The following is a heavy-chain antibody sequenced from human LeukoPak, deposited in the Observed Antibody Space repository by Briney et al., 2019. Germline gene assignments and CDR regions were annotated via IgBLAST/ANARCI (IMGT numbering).Heavy chain of an antibody. CDR2: IKQDGSDK. Sequence: GSLRLSCAASGFTFTKYWMTWVRQAPGKGLEWVGNIKQDGSDKNYMDSVKGRFTISRDNTKNSVYLQMSSLRAEDTAVYYCAREVWGPEYWGQGTLVTVSS. V-gene: IGHV3-7*01. CDR3: AREVWGPEY. D-gene: IGHD1-14*01. J-gene: IGHJ4*02. CDR1: GFTFTKYW.